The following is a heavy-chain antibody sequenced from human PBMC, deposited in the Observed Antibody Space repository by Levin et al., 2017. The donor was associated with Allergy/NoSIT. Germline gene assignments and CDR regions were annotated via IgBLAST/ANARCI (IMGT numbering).Heavy chain of an antibody. V-gene: IGHV1-2*02. Sequence: ASVKVSCKASGYTFTGYYMHWVRQAPGQGLEWMGWINPNSGGTNYAQKFQGRVTMTRDTSISTAYMELSRLRSDDTAVYYCARGARVRYSGSFNSGYWGQGTLVTVSS. CDR2: INPNSGGT. CDR3: ARGARVRYSGSFNSGY. J-gene: IGHJ4*02. D-gene: IGHD1-26*01. CDR1: GYTFTGYY.